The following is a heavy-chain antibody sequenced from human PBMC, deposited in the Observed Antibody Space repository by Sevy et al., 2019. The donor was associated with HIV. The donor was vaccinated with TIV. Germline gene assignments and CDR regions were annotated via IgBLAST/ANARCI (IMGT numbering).Heavy chain of an antibody. CDR3: ARENLHWFDP. V-gene: IGHV3-33*01. J-gene: IGHJ5*02. Sequence: EGSLRLSCAASGFTFRTVGLHWVRQAPGKGLQWVAVISYDGSNKYYADSVKGRFTISRDNSRNTLYLQMNSLRAEDTAVYYSARENLHWFDPWGQGTLVTVSS. CDR1: GFTFRTVG. CDR2: ISYDGSNK.